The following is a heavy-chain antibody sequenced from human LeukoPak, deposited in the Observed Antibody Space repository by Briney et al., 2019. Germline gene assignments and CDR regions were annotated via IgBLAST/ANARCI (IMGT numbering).Heavy chain of an antibody. CDR2: ISNDGSNK. V-gene: IGHV3-30*03. CDR3: ARGAYYYED. J-gene: IGHJ4*02. Sequence: GGSLRLSCAASGFTFSSYGIHWVRQAPGKGLEWVAVISNDGSNKYYADSAKGRFTISRDNAKNSLYLQMNSLRAEDTAVYYCARGAYYYEDWGQGTLVTVSS. D-gene: IGHD3-22*01. CDR1: GFTFSSYG.